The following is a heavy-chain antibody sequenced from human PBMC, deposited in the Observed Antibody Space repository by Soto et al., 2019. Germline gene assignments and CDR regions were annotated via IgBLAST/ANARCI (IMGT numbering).Heavy chain of an antibody. Sequence: EVQLVESGGGLVQPGGSLRLSCAASGFTVSSNYMSWVRQAPGKGLEWVSVIYSGGTTYYADSVKGRFIISRDNSKITVYLQMNSLRVEDTAVYYCARGYCGSSSICYVAWFDPWGQGTLVTVSS. CDR2: IYSGGTT. D-gene: IGHD2-2*01. V-gene: IGHV3-66*01. J-gene: IGHJ5*02. CDR1: GFTVSSNY. CDR3: ARGYCGSSSICYVAWFDP.